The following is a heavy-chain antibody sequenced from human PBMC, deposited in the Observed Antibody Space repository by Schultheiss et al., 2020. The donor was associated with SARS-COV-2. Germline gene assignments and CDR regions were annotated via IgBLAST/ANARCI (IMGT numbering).Heavy chain of an antibody. CDR1: GFTFSSYA. CDR3: ARDRGSSGWYGDY. CDR2: ISGSGGST. J-gene: IGHJ4*02. D-gene: IGHD6-19*01. Sequence: GGSLRLSCAASGFTFSSYAMSWVRQAPGKGLEWVSAISGSGGSTYYADSVKGRFTISRDNSKNTLYLQMSSLRAEDTAVYYCARDRGSSGWYGDYWGQGTLVTVSS. V-gene: IGHV3-23*01.